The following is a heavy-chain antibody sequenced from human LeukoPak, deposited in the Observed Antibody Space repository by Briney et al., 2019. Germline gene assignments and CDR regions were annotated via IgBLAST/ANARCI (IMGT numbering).Heavy chain of an antibody. J-gene: IGHJ3*02. CDR2: IYHSGST. Sequence: PSQTLSLTCTVSGGSISSGGYYWSWIRQPPGKGLEWIGYIYHSGSTYYNPSLKSRVTISVDRSKNQFSLKLSSVTAADTAVYYCARDRTVTLAAFDIWGQGTMVTVSS. CDR1: GGSISSGGYY. D-gene: IGHD4-17*01. V-gene: IGHV4-30-2*01. CDR3: ARDRTVTLAAFDI.